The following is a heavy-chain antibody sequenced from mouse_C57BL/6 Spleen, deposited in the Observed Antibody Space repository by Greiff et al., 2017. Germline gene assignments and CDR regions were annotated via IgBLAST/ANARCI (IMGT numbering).Heavy chain of an antibody. V-gene: IGHV1-50*01. Sequence: QVQLKQPGAELVKPGASVKLSCKASGYTFTSYWMQWVKQRPGQGLEWIGEIDPSDSYTNYNQKFKGKATLTVDTSSSTAYMQLRSLTSEDTAVYYCARRLTTVGDYWGQGTTLTVSS. CDR1: GYTFTSYW. D-gene: IGHD1-1*01. CDR3: ARRLTTVGDY. J-gene: IGHJ2*01. CDR2: IDPSDSYT.